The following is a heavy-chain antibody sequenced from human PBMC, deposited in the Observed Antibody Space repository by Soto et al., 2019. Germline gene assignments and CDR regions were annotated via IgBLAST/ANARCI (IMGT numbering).Heavy chain of an antibody. CDR2: IIPIFGTA. CDR1: GGTFSSYA. Sequence: SVKVSCKASGGTFSSYAISWVRQAPGQGLEWMGGIIPIFGTANYAQKFQGRVTITADESTSTAYMELSSLRSEDTAVYYCARDGPIAAAGTLNGYYYYYGMDVWGQGTTVTVSS. V-gene: IGHV1-69*13. D-gene: IGHD6-13*01. J-gene: IGHJ6*02. CDR3: ARDGPIAAAGTLNGYYYYYGMDV.